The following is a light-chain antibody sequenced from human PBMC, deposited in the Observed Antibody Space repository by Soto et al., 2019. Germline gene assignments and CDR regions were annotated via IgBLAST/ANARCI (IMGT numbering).Light chain of an antibody. CDR2: GAS. V-gene: IGKV3-15*01. CDR3: QQSNNWPRT. CDR1: QSVSSN. Sequence: EIVMTQSPATLSVSPGDRATLSCRASQSVSSNLAWYQQKPGQAPRLLIYGASTRATGIPARFSGSGSGTEFTLTISSLQSEDFAVYYCQQSNNWPRTFGQGTKVEIK. J-gene: IGKJ1*01.